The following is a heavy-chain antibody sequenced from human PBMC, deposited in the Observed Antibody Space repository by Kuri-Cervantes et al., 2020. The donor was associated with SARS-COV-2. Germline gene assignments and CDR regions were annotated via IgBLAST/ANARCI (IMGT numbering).Heavy chain of an antibody. CDR1: GFTFSSYS. V-gene: IGHV3-21*01. Sequence: GESLKISCAASGFTFSSYSMNWVRQAPGKGLEWVSSISSSSSYIYYADSVKGRFTIPRDNAKNSLYLQMNSLRAEDTAVYYCARDQCSSTSCYGTYYYYYYGMDVWGQGTTVTVSS. CDR3: ARDQCSSTSCYGTYYYYYYGMDV. J-gene: IGHJ6*02. CDR2: ISSSSSYI. D-gene: IGHD2-2*01.